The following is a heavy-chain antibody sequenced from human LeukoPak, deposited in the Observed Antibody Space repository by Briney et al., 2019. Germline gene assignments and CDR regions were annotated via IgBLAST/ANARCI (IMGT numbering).Heavy chain of an antibody. CDR3: ARVAATGNYWYFDL. CDR1: GFSFSTYC. J-gene: IGHJ2*01. D-gene: IGHD6-13*01. CDR2: IKQSGNEK. V-gene: IGHV3-7*01. Sequence: PGGSLRLSCAASGFSFSTYCMSWVRQAPGKGLEWVSNIKQSGNEKYYVDSVKGRFTNSRDNAKNSLYLQMYSLRAEDTALYSCARVAATGNYWYFDLWGRGTLITVSS.